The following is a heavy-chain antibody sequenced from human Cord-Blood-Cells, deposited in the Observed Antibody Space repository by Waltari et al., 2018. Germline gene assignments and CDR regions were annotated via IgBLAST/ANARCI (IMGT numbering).Heavy chain of an antibody. CDR3: ARANRSRDAFDI. Sequence: QVQLVQSGAEVKNPGASVKVSCKASGYTLPSSYMHCVPQAPGQGVEWMGWINPNRGGTNYAQKFQGRVTITRDTSISTAYMELSRLRSDDTAVYYCARANRSRDAFDIWGQGTMVTVSS. CDR1: GYTLPSSY. CDR2: INPNRGGT. J-gene: IGHJ3*02. V-gene: IGHV1-2*02.